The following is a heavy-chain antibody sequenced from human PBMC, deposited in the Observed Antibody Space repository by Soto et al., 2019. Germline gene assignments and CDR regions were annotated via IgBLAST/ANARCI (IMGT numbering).Heavy chain of an antibody. J-gene: IGHJ5*02. CDR3: ARPVVDTAMYWWFDP. CDR2: IIPIFGTA. CDR1: GGTFSSYA. D-gene: IGHD5-18*01. Sequence: QVQLVQSVAEVKKPGSSVKVSCKASGGTFSSYAISWVRQAPGQGLEWMGGIIPIFGTANYAQKFQGRVTITADKSTSTAYMELSSLRSEDTAVYYCARPVVDTAMYWWFDPWGQGTLVTFSS. V-gene: IGHV1-69*06.